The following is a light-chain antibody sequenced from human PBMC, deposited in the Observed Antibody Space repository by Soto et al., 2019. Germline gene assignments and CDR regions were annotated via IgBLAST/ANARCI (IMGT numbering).Light chain of an antibody. CDR1: QSVSSSY. CDR2: GAS. V-gene: IGKV3-20*01. Sequence: EIVLTQSPGPLSLSPGERATLSCKSSQSVSSSYLAWYQQRPGQAPRLLIYGASNRATGIPDRFSGSGSGTDFTLTISRLESGDVAVYYCQQYGSSPLTFGGGTKVDIK. J-gene: IGKJ4*01. CDR3: QQYGSSPLT.